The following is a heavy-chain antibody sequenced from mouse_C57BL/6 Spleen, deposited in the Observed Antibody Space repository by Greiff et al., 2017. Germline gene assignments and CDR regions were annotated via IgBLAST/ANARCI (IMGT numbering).Heavy chain of an antibody. CDR1: GYTFTSYW. V-gene: IGHV1-50*01. CDR2: IDPSDSYT. J-gene: IGHJ2*01. D-gene: IGHD2-1*01. CDR3: ARTYGNYLYFDY. Sequence: QVQLQQSGAELVKPGASVKLSCKASGYTFTSYWMQWVKQRPGQGLEWIGEIDPSDSYTNYNQKFKGKATLTVDTSSSTAYMQLSSLTSEDSAVYYCARTYGNYLYFDYWGQGTTLTVPS.